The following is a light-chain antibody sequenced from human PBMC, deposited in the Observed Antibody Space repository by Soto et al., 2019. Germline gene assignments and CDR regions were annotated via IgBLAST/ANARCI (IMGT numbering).Light chain of an antibody. Sequence: IGLILTPHPLSFTQGERAILSCSAIQSVSSNYLAWYQQKPGQAPRLLIYGASTRASGIPDRFSGSGSGTDFTLTISRLEPEDSAVYYCQQYASSPTWTFGQGTKVDIK. CDR2: GAS. J-gene: IGKJ1*01. CDR3: QQYASSPTWT. V-gene: IGKV3-20*01. CDR1: QSVSSNY.